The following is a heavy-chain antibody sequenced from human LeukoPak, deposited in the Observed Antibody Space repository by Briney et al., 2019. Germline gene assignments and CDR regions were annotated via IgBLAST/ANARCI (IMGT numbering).Heavy chain of an antibody. D-gene: IGHD2-15*01. CDR2: INPSGGST. CDR1: GYTFTGYY. CDR3: ARDPNCSGGSCYSTGYYYYMDV. J-gene: IGHJ6*03. Sequence: ASVKVSCKASGYTFTGYYMHWVRQAPGQGLEWMGIINPSGGSTSYAQKFQGRVTMTRDMSTSTVYMELSSLRSEDTAVYYCARDPNCSGGSCYSTGYYYYMDVWGKGTTVTVSS. V-gene: IGHV1-46*01.